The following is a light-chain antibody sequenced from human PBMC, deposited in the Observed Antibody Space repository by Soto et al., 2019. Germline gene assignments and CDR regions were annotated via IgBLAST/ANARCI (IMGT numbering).Light chain of an antibody. V-gene: IGKV1-5*03. CDR3: QQSNIYST. Sequence: MTQSPATLSVSPGERATLSCRASQSINDWLAWYQQKPGRAPNLLIYQTSNLERGVPSRFSGSGSGTEFTLTISSLQPDDVATYYCQQSNIYSTFGQGTTVEIK. J-gene: IGKJ1*01. CDR1: QSINDW. CDR2: QTS.